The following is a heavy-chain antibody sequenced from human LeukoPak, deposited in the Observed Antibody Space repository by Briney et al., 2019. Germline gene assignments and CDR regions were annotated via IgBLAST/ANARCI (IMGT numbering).Heavy chain of an antibody. V-gene: IGHV3-23*01. D-gene: IGHD5-18*01. Sequence: GGSLRLSCAASGFSLSTYAMSWVRQAPGKGLEWVSAVSGSGGSTYYADSVKGRLTISRDNSKNTLYLQMNSLRAEDTAVYYCAKVGYDYWYFDLWGRGTLVTVSS. CDR3: AKVGYDYWYFDL. CDR2: VSGSGGST. J-gene: IGHJ2*01. CDR1: GFSLSTYA.